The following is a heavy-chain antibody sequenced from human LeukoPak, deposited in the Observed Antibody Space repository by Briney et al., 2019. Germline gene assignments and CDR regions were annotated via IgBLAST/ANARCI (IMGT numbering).Heavy chain of an antibody. D-gene: IGHD6-19*01. Sequence: SETLSLTCTVSGGSISSYYWGWIRQPPGKGLEWIGSIYYSGSTYYNPSLKSRVTISVDTSKNQFSLKLSSVTAADTAVYYCATQGSAYSSGWYPYYFDYWGQGTLVTVSS. CDR1: GGSISSYY. V-gene: IGHV4-39*01. CDR2: IYYSGST. CDR3: ATQGSAYSSGWYPYYFDY. J-gene: IGHJ4*02.